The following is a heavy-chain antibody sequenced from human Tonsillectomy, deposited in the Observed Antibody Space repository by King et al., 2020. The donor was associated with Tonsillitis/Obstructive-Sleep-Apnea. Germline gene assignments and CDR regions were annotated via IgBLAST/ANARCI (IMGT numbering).Heavy chain of an antibody. D-gene: IGHD3-22*01. CDR3: ARGLDRRITVLVVAQAGGFLDC. V-gene: IGHV1-46*01. CDR1: GYTFTNYY. J-gene: IGHJ4*02. CDR2: INPSGSST. Sequence: QLVQSGAEVKKPGASVKVSCKASGYTFTNYYLHWVRQAPGQGLEWMGIINPSGSSTDYAQKFQGRVTLTSDTSTSTVYMELSSLRSEDTAVYYCARGLDRRITVLVVAQAGGFLDCWRRGTLVTVSS.